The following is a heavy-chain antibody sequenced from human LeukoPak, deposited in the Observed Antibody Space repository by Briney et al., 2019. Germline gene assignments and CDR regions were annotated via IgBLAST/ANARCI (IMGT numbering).Heavy chain of an antibody. CDR2: ISGSGVTT. CDR3: AKDQLDIFDY. V-gene: IGHV3-23*01. Sequence: GGSLRLSCIASGFTFSSYAMGWVRQAPGKGLEWVSAISGSGVTTHYAGSVQGRFSISRDNSKNTLYLQMNSLRVEDTALYYCAKDQLDIFDYWGQGTLVTVSS. D-gene: IGHD6-13*01. CDR1: GFTFSSYA. J-gene: IGHJ4*02.